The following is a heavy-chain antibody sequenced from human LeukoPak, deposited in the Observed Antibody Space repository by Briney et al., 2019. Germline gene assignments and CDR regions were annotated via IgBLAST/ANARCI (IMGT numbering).Heavy chain of an antibody. V-gene: IGHV4-34*01. CDR3: ARLPYDYVWGSYNE. Sequence: PSETLSLTCAVYGGSFSGYYWSWIREPPGKGLEWIGEINHSGSTNYNPSLKSRVTISVDTSKNQFSLKLSSVTAADTAVYYCARLPYDYVWGSYNEWGQGTLVTAPS. CDR1: GGSFSGYY. CDR2: INHSGST. D-gene: IGHD3-16*01. J-gene: IGHJ4*02.